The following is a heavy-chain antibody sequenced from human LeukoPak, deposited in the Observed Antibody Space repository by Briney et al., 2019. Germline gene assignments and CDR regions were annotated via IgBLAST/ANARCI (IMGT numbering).Heavy chain of an antibody. CDR3: ARGSADYGMDV. J-gene: IGHJ6*02. V-gene: IGHV3-48*03. CDR2: ISSGSTI. CDR1: GFTFGSYE. Sequence: PGGSLRLSCAASGFTFGSYEMSWVRQAPGKGLEWVSYISSGSTIYYADSVKGRFTISRDNAKNSMYLQMNSLRGEDTAVYYCARGSADYGMDVWGQGTTVTVSS.